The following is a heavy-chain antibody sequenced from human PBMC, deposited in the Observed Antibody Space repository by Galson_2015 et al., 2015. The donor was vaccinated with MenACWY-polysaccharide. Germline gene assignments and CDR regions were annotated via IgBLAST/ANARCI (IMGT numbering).Heavy chain of an antibody. CDR1: GFTFSSYG. V-gene: IGHV3-33*01. J-gene: IGHJ4*02. D-gene: IGHD2-2*01. CDR3: ARLRCSSSSCSDGYYFDY. CDR2: IWYDGSNK. Sequence: SLRLSCAASGFTFSSYGLHWARQAPGKGLEWVALIWYDGSNKYYADSVKGRFTISRDNSKNTLYLQMNSLRDEDTAVYYCARLRCSSSSCSDGYYFDYWGQGTLVTVSS.